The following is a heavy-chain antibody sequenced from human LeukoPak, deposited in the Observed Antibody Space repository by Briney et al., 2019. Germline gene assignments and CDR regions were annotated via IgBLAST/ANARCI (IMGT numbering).Heavy chain of an antibody. CDR2: IIPIFGTA. CDR3: ARDLDSSSSWFDP. CDR1: GGTFSSYA. J-gene: IGHJ5*02. V-gene: IGHV1-69*05. D-gene: IGHD6-13*01. Sequence: SVKVSCKASGGTFSSYAISWVRQAPGQGLEWMGGIIPIFGTANYAQKFQGRVTITTDESMSTAYMELSSLRSEDTAVYYCARDLDSSSSWFDPWGQGTLVTVSS.